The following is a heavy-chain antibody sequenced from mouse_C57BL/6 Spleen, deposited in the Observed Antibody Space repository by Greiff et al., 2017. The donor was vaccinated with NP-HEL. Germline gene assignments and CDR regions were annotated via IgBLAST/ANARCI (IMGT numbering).Heavy chain of an antibody. D-gene: IGHD1-1*01. CDR2: IWTGGGT. V-gene: IGHV2-9-1*01. CDR1: GFSLTSYA. J-gene: IGHJ1*03. Sequence: VQLQESGPGLVAPSQSLSITCTVSGFSLTSYAISWVRQPPGKGLEWLGVIWTGGGTNYNSALKSRLSISKDNSKSQVFLKMNSLQTDDTARYYCARNGDYYGSSPDWYFDVWGTGTTVTVSS. CDR3: ARNGDYYGSSPDWYFDV.